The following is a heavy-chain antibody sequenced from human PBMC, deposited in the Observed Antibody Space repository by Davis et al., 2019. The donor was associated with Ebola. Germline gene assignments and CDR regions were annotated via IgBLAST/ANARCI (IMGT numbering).Heavy chain of an antibody. CDR2: IIPNFGTA. D-gene: IGHD3-10*01. Sequence: AASVKLSCKASGYTFTSYGISWVRQAPGQGLEWMGGIIPNFGTANYAQKFQGRVTITADESTSTDYMELSSLRSEDTALHYCTRDYGAMVRGVMPNWFDPWGQGTLVTVSS. J-gene: IGHJ5*02. CDR1: GYTFTSYG. CDR3: TRDYGAMVRGVMPNWFDP. V-gene: IGHV1-69*13.